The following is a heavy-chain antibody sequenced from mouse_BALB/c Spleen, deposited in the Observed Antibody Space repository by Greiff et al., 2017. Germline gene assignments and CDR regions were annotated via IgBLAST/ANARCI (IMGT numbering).Heavy chain of an antibody. J-gene: IGHJ3*01. CDR1: GFNIKDYY. CDR3: NAPTYYGNYGCAY. D-gene: IGHD2-10*01. CDR2: IDPENGDT. V-gene: IGHV14-4*02. Sequence: EVKLQESGAELVRSGASVKLSCTASGFNIKDYYMHWVKQRPEQGLEWIGWIDPENGDTEYAPKFQGKATMTADTSSNTAYLQLSSLTSEDTAVYYCNAPTYYGNYGCAYWGQGTLVTVSA.